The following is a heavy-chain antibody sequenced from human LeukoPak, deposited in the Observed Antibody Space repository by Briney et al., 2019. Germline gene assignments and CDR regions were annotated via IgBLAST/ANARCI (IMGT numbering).Heavy chain of an antibody. V-gene: IGHV3-7*01. D-gene: IGHD3-10*01. J-gene: IGHJ5*02. Sequence: GGSLRLSCAVSGFTFSGFSMSWVRQAPGKGLEWVAKMNEYGSEIFYVDSVKGRFTISRDNAKNSLYLQMNRLRAEDTAVYYCASLGGSGSLNCFDPWGQGSLVTVSS. CDR3: ASLGGSGSLNCFDP. CDR1: GFTFSGFS. CDR2: MNEYGSEI.